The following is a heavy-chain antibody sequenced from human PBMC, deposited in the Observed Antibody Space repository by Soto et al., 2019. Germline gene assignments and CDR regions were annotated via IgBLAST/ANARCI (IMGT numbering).Heavy chain of an antibody. V-gene: IGHV1-69*12. CDR3: ARDGDPGYSFWSGPLGGGRFDP. CDR1: GATFGNTA. Sequence: QVQLVQSGAEVKEPGSSVNVSCKTSGATFGNTAVTWVRQAPGQGLEWIGGIVPLFGTANYAQKFRGRVTITADESTRAAYMELSSMRTDDTAVYYWARDGDPGYSFWSGPLGGGRFDPWGQGTLVTVSS. J-gene: IGHJ5*02. D-gene: IGHD3-3*01. CDR2: IVPLFGTA.